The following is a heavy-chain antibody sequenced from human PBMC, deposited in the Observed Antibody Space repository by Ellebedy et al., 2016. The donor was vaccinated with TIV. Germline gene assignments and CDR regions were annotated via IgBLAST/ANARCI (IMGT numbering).Heavy chain of an antibody. CDR2: IYHSGST. Sequence: SETLSLTXAVSGGSISSGGYSWSWIRQPPGKGLEWIGYIYHSGSTYYNPSLKSRVTISVDRSKNQFSLKLSSVTAADTAVYYCARVDSSSEHLDYWGQGTLVTVSS. CDR1: GGSISSGGYS. J-gene: IGHJ4*02. V-gene: IGHV4-30-2*01. CDR3: ARVDSSSEHLDY. D-gene: IGHD6-6*01.